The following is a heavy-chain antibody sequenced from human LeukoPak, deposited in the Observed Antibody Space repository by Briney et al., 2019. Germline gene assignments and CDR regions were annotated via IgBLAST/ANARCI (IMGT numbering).Heavy chain of an antibody. CDR1: GYTFTSYD. D-gene: IGHD5-24*01. CDR2: MNPNSGNT. V-gene: IGHV1-8*01. CDR3: ARGRWLQSLYYYYYMDV. Sequence: ASVKVSCKASGYTFTSYDINWVRQATGQGLEWMGWMNPNSGNTGYAQKFQGRVTMTRNTSISTAYMELSSLRSEDTAVYYCARGRWLQSLYYYYYMDVWGKGTTVTISS. J-gene: IGHJ6*03.